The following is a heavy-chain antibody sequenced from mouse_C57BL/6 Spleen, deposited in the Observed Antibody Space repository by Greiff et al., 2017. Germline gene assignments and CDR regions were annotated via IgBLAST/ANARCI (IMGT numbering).Heavy chain of an antibody. CDR2: IDPSDSET. Sequence: VQLQQPGAELVRPGSSVKLSCKASGYTFTSYWMHWVKQRPIQGLEWIGNIDPSDSETHYNQKFKDKATLTVDKSSSTAYMQLSSLTSEDSAVYYCARGALADDEEAWFAYWGQGTLVTVSA. V-gene: IGHV1-52*01. CDR3: ARGALADDEEAWFAY. CDR1: GYTFTSYW. D-gene: IGHD1-2*01. J-gene: IGHJ3*01.